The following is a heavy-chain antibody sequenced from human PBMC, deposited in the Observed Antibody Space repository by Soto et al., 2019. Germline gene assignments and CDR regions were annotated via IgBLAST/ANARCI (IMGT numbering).Heavy chain of an antibody. V-gene: IGHV1-18*01. J-gene: IGHJ3*02. CDR1: GYTFTSYG. D-gene: IGHD2-15*01. Sequence: QVQLVQSGAEVKKPGASVKVSCKASGYTFTSYGISWVRQAPGQGLEWMGWISAYNGNTNYAQKLQGRVTMTTDTSTSTAYMELRSLRSDDTAVYYCARTGPRRAIVVVVAATGDAFDIWGQGTMVTVSS. CDR3: ARTGPRRAIVVVVAATGDAFDI. CDR2: ISAYNGNT.